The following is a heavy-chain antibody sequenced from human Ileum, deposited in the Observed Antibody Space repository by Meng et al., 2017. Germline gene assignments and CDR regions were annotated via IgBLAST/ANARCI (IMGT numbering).Heavy chain of an antibody. D-gene: IGHD2-21*01. Sequence: HLQVPGLVLVKPSGTLSLTCAVSGGSSSSGTWWSWVRQPPGKGLQWIGEFHPGSGATYNPSLKARVTISVDTSMQQFSLQLTSVTAADTAVYYCAKNGAYCLESWGQGTLVTVSS. CDR2: FHPGSGA. CDR3: AKNGAYCLES. V-gene: IGHV4-4*02. CDR1: GGSSSSGTW. J-gene: IGHJ4*02.